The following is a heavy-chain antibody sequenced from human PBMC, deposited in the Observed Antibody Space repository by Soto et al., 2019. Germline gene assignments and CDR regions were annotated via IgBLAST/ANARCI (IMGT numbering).Heavy chain of an antibody. D-gene: IGHD4-17*01. V-gene: IGHV3-23*01. CDR1: GFTFSTYP. CDR3: AKDFNGDYDY. Sequence: EVQLLESGGGLVQPGGSLRLSCAASGFTFSTYPMTWVRQAPGKGLEGVSSISGSGGSTYYTDSVKGRFTISRDNSKNTLYLQMNSLRAEDTAVYYCAKDFNGDYDYWGQGTLVTVSS. CDR2: ISGSGGST. J-gene: IGHJ4*02.